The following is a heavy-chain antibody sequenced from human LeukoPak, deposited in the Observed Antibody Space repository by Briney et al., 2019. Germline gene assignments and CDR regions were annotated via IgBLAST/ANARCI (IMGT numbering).Heavy chain of an antibody. CDR2: IIPIFGRA. J-gene: IGHJ4*02. CDR3: AREAGYSSGWYPDY. V-gene: IGHV1-69*13. CDR1: GGTFSSYA. Sequence: SSVKVSFKASGGTFSSYAISGVRQAPGQGLEWMGGIIPIFGRANYAQKFQGRVTITAEESTSTAYMELSSLRSEDTAVYYCAREAGYSSGWYPDYWGQGTLVTVSS. D-gene: IGHD6-19*01.